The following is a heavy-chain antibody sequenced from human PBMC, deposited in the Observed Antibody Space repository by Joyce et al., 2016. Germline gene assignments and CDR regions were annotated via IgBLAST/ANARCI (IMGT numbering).Heavy chain of an antibody. CDR2: IRLTHTYL. V-gene: IGHV3-21*01. Sequence: EEQLVESGGGLVKPWESLRLSCFASGFTFSNYNMNWVRHAPGKGLEWLSSIRLTHTYLNYADSGQGRFTISRDNAKNSLFLQMDSLRVEDTAVYYCARFSGSHFYYGMDIWGQGTSVTVSS. J-gene: IGHJ6*02. CDR3: ARFSGSHFYYGMDI. D-gene: IGHD6-19*01. CDR1: GFTFSNYN.